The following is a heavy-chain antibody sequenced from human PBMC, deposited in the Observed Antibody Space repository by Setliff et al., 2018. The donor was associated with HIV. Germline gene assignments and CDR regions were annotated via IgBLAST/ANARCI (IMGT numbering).Heavy chain of an antibody. V-gene: IGHV1-69*05. Sequence: RASVKVSCKASGGTFSSYAISWVRQAPGQGLEWMGGIIPIFGTANYAQKFQGRVTITTDESTSTAYMELSGLRSEDTAVYYCARGEQQLVLVGSYDYWGQGTLVTVSS. CDR2: IIPIFGTA. CDR3: ARGEQQLVLVGSYDY. CDR1: GGTFSSYA. D-gene: IGHD6-13*01. J-gene: IGHJ4*02.